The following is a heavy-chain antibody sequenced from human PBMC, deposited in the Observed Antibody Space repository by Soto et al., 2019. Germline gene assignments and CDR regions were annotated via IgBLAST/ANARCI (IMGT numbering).Heavy chain of an antibody. J-gene: IGHJ3*02. CDR1: GYTFTSYD. V-gene: IGHV1-8*01. CDR3: ARLCTSCYSFAFDI. CDR2: MNPNSGNT. Sequence: ASVKVSCKASGYTFTSYDINWVRQATGQGLEWMGWMNPNSGNTGYAQKFQGRVTMTRNTSISTAYMELSSLRSEDTAVYYCARLCTSCYSFAFDIWGQGTMVTVSS. D-gene: IGHD2-2*01.